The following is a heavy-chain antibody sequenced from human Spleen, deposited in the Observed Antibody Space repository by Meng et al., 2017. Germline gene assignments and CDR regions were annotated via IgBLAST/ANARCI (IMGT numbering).Heavy chain of an antibody. V-gene: IGHV1-2*06. Sequence: QVQLVQSGAEVKKPGASVKVSCKASGYTFNAYYIHWVRQAPGQGLEWMGRINPNSGDTNYAQQFQGRVTMTRDMSLTTAYMDLSSLKFDDTAVYYCATIQRQWLDLDYWGQGTLVTVSS. J-gene: IGHJ4*02. CDR3: ATIQRQWLDLDY. CDR2: INPNSGDT. D-gene: IGHD6-19*01. CDR1: GYTFNAYY.